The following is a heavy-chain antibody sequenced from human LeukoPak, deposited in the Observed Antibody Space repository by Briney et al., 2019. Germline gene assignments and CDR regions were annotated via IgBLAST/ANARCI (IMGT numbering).Heavy chain of an antibody. Sequence: PGGSLRLSCAASGFTFNTYWMYWVRQAPGKGLVWVSHINSDGSIVNCGDSVKGRFTISRDNAKNTLYLQMNSLRADDTALYFCSRGRNWDDGDYWGQGTLVTVSS. J-gene: IGHJ4*02. CDR2: INSDGSIV. D-gene: IGHD1-1*01. CDR3: SRGRNWDDGDY. V-gene: IGHV3-74*01. CDR1: GFTFNTYW.